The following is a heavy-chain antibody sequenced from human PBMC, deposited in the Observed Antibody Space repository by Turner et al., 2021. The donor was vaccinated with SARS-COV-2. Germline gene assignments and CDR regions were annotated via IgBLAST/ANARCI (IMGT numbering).Heavy chain of an antibody. CDR3: ASSSGYSGSWYLKH. D-gene: IGHD6-13*01. J-gene: IGHJ4*02. CDR2: IYSGGST. V-gene: IGHV3-53*04. CDR1: GFTVSSNY. Sequence: EVQLVESGGGLVQPGGSLRLSCAASGFTVSSNYMSWVRQAPGKGLEWVSVIYSGGSTYYADSVKGRFTISRHNSKNTLYLQMNSLRAEDTAVYDCASSSGYSGSWYLKHWGQGTLVTVSS.